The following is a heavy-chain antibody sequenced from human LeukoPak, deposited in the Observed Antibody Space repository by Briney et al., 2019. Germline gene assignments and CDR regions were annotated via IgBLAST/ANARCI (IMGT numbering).Heavy chain of an antibody. CDR3: ARDTRGSLYYFDY. J-gene: IGHJ4*02. Sequence: SETLSLTCAVYGGSFSGYYWSWIRQPPGKGLEWIGEINHSGSTNYNPSLKSRVTISVDTSKNQFSLKLSSVTAADTAVYYCARDTRGSLYYFDYWGQGTLVTVSS. CDR2: INHSGST. V-gene: IGHV4-34*01. D-gene: IGHD1-26*01. CDR1: GGSFSGYY.